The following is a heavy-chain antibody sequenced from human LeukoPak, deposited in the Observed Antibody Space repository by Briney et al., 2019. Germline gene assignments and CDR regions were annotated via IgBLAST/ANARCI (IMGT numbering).Heavy chain of an antibody. CDR3: ARFKYVLLWFGELLGQERYNWFDP. CDR2: ISAYNGNT. D-gene: IGHD3-10*01. Sequence: GASVKVSCKASGYTFTSYGISWVRQAPGQGLEWMGWISAYNGNTNYAQKLQGRVTMTTDTSTSTAYMELRSLRSDDTAVYYCARFKYVLLWFGELLGQERYNWFDPWGQGTLVTVSS. J-gene: IGHJ5*02. V-gene: IGHV1-18*01. CDR1: GYTFTSYG.